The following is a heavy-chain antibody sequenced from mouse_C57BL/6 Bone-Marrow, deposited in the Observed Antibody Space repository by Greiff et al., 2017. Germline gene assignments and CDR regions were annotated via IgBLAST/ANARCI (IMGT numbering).Heavy chain of an antibody. CDR3: ERDMGYCSSYGFAY. Sequence: EVKLVESGGGLVQPKGSLKLSCAASGFTFNTYSMHWVRQAPGKGLEWVARIRSKSSNYATYYADSVKDRFTISSDDSQSMLYLQINNLKTETTAMYYCERDMGYCSSYGFAYWGQGTPVTVSA. D-gene: IGHD1-1*01. CDR1: GFTFNTYS. J-gene: IGHJ3*01. V-gene: IGHV10-3*01. CDR2: IRSKSSNYAT.